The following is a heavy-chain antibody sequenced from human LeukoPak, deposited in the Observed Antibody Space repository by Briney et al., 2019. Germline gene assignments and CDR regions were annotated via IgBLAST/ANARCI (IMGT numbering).Heavy chain of an antibody. CDR1: DFHFTSYW. J-gene: IGHJ4*02. CDR2: NHPWESDT. CDR3: ARTLYSSSSSPPWD. Sequence: SLQIPGQGTDFHFTSYWIGGAGPLPGKGLEGMEQNHPWESDTRYSPSFQGQVTISADKPISTAYLQWSSLKASDTAMYYCARTLYSSSSSPPWDWGQGTLVTVSS. V-gene: IGHV5-51*04. D-gene: IGHD6-6*01.